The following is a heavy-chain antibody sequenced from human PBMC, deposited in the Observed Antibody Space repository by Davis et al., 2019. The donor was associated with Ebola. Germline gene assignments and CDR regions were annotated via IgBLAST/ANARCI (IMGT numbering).Heavy chain of an antibody. J-gene: IGHJ4*02. V-gene: IGHV3-74*01. CDR3: ARHGIAVAGTNDY. D-gene: IGHD6-19*01. CDR2: ISSDGGIT. CDR1: GFTFNKYW. Sequence: GESLKISCAASGFTFNKYWMHWVRQAPGKGLVYVSRISSDGGITSYADSVKGRFTISRDNAKSTLYLQMNSLTAEDTAVYYCARHGIAVAGTNDYWGQGTLVTVSS.